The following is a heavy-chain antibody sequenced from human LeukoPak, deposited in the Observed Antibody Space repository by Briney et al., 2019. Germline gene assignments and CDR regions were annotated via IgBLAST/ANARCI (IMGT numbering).Heavy chain of an antibody. CDR1: GFSFRNYA. Sequence: PGGYLRLSCAASGFSFRNYAISWVRQAPGKGLEWASSISGSGGSTYSADFVKGRFTISRENSNNTLYLQMNSLRADDTAMYYCAKDSEATITPLSAFDIWGQGTMVTVSS. V-gene: IGHV3-23*01. D-gene: IGHD4-23*01. CDR2: ISGSGGST. J-gene: IGHJ3*02. CDR3: AKDSEATITPLSAFDI.